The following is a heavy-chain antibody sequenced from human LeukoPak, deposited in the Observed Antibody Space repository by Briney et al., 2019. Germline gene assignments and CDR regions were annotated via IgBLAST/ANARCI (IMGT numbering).Heavy chain of an antibody. Sequence: SETLSLTCTVSGGSSSSYYWSWIRQPPGKGLEWIGYIYYSGSTNYNPSLKSRVTISVDTSKNQFSLKLSSVTAADTAVYYCARTSYYYNSRSYGAPYYFDYWGQGTLVTVSS. D-gene: IGHD3-10*01. CDR3: ARTSYYYNSRSYGAPYYFDY. CDR2: IYYSGST. J-gene: IGHJ4*02. CDR1: GGSSSSYY. V-gene: IGHV4-59*08.